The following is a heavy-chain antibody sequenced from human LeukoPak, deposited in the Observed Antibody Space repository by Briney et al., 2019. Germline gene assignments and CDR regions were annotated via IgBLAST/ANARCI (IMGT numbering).Heavy chain of an antibody. CDR1: GFTVNSNY. D-gene: IGHD6-13*01. CDR3: ARGRRGSSWYFAFDI. J-gene: IGHJ3*02. V-gene: IGHV3-66*02. CDR2: IYSGGST. Sequence: PGGSLRLSCAASGFTVNSNYLSWVRRAPGKGLEWVSVIYSGGSTYYADSVKGRFTISRDNSKNTLYLQMNNLRAEDTAVYHCARGRRGSSWYFAFDIWGQGTMVTVSS.